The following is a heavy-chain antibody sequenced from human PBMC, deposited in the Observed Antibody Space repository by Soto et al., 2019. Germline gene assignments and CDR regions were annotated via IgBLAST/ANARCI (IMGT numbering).Heavy chain of an antibody. V-gene: IGHV1-18*01. CDR2: ISAYNGNT. Sequence: QVQLVQSGAEVKKPGASVKVSCKASGYTFTGYAIGWVRQAPGQGLEWMGWISAYNGNTYYAQKFQDRLTMTTYTSTSPASMELRSLRSDATAVYYCARPSGAYGDYAWSLKYWGQGTLVTVSS. J-gene: IGHJ4*02. D-gene: IGHD4-17*01. CDR3: ARPSGAYGDYAWSLKY. CDR1: GYTFTGYA.